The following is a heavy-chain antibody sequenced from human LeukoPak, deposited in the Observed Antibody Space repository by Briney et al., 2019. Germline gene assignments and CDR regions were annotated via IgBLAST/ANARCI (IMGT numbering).Heavy chain of an antibody. Sequence: GASVKVSCKASGYTFTSYDINWVRQATGQGLEWMGWMNPNSGNTGYAQKFQGRVTMTRDTSISTAYMELSRLRSDDTAVYYCARDHRGLIWFAELFWGQGTLVTVSS. D-gene: IGHD3-10*01. CDR2: MNPNSGNT. CDR3: ARDHRGLIWFAELF. V-gene: IGHV1-8*01. J-gene: IGHJ4*02. CDR1: GYTFTSYD.